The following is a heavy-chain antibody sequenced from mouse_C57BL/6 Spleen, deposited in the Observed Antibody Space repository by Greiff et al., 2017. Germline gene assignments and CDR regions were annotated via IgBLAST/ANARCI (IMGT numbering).Heavy chain of an antibody. D-gene: IGHD2-12*01. Sequence: EVKLMESGPGLVKPSQSLSLTCSVTGYSITSGYYWNWIRQFPGNKLEWMGYISYDGSNNYNPSLKNRISITRDTSKNQFFLKLNSVTTEDTATYYCARGGRRLDYWGQGTTLTVSS. CDR3: ARGGRRLDY. CDR1: GYSITSGYY. V-gene: IGHV3-6*01. CDR2: ISYDGSN. J-gene: IGHJ2*01.